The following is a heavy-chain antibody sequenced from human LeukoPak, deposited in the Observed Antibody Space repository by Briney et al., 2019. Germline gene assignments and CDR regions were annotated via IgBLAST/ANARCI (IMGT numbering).Heavy chain of an antibody. D-gene: IGHD3-3*01. CDR3: ATFGVVTSLVDY. J-gene: IGHJ4*02. V-gene: IGHV3-9*01. Sequence: GRSLRLSCAASGFTFDDYAMHWVRQAPGKGLEWVSGISWNSGSIGYADSVKGRFTISRDNAKNSLYLQMNSLRAEDTALYYCATFGVVTSLVDYWGQGTLVTVSP. CDR2: ISWNSGSI. CDR1: GFTFDDYA.